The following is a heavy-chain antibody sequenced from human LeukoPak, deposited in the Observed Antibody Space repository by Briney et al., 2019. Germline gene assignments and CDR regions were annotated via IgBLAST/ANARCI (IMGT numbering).Heavy chain of an antibody. CDR3: ARGDSGSYYFDY. J-gene: IGHJ4*02. Sequence: GVSLRLSCAASGFTISSYEMNWVRQAPGKGLEWVSYISSSGSTIYYADSVKGRFTISRDNAKNSLYLQMNSLRAEDTAVYYCARGDSGSYYFDYWGQGTLVTVSS. D-gene: IGHD1-26*01. V-gene: IGHV3-48*03. CDR1: GFTISSYE. CDR2: ISSSGSTI.